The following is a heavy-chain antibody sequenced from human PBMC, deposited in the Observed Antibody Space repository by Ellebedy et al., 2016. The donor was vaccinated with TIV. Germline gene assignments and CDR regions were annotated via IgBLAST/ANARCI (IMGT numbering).Heavy chain of an antibody. CDR2: ISFDGSKN. V-gene: IGHV3-30*03. CDR1: GFTFSGSG. D-gene: IGHD3-22*01. CDR3: ARDSGDSSGPTPDY. J-gene: IGHJ4*02. Sequence: PGGSLRLSCAASGFTFSGSGMHWVRQAPGKGLDWVPVISFDGSKNYYADTVKGRFTISRDNSKNTVYLQMNSLRAEDTAVYYCARDSGDSSGPTPDYWGQGTLVTVSS.